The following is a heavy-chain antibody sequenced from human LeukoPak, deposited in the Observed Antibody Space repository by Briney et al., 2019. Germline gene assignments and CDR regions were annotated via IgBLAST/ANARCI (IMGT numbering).Heavy chain of an antibody. J-gene: IGHJ3*02. CDR1: GGSISSSNW. CDR3: ATLSDYGDQMNAFDI. CDR2: IYHSGST. D-gene: IGHD4-17*01. V-gene: IGHV4-4*02. Sequence: SETLSLTCAVSGGSISSSNWWSWVRQPPGKGLEWIGEIYHSGSTNYNPSLKSRVTISVDKSKNQFSLKLSSVTAADTAVYYCATLSDYGDQMNAFDIWGQGTMVTVSS.